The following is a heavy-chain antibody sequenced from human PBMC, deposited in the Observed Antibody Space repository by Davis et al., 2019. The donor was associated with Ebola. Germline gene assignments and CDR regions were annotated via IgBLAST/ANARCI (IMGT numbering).Heavy chain of an antibody. V-gene: IGHV4-39*07. Sequence: MPSETLSLTCTVSGGSISSSSYYWGWIRQPPGKGLEWIGSIYYSGSTYYNPSLKSRVTISVDTSKNQFSLKLSSVTAADTAVYYCARVGDLFDYWGQGTLVTVSS. CDR2: IYYSGST. CDR3: ARVGDLFDY. J-gene: IGHJ4*02. D-gene: IGHD4-17*01. CDR1: GGSISSSSYY.